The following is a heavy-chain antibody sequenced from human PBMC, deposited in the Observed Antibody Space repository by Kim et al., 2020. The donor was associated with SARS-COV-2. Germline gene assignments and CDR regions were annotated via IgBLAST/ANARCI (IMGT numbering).Heavy chain of an antibody. J-gene: IGHJ4*02. CDR3: AKDLSTFWSGIDLESFDY. D-gene: IGHD3-3*01. Sequence: GGSLRLSCAASGFTFSSYAMSWVRQAPGKGLEWVSAISGSGGSTYYADSVKGRFTISRDNSKNTLYLQMNSLRAEDTAVYYCAKDLSTFWSGIDLESFDYWGQGTLVTVSS. V-gene: IGHV3-23*01. CDR2: ISGSGGST. CDR1: GFTFSSYA.